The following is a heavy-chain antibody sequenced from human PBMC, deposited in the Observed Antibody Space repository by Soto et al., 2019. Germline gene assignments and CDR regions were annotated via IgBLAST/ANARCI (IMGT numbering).Heavy chain of an antibody. D-gene: IGHD5-12*01. Sequence: EVQLLESGGGFVQPGGSLRLSCAASGFIFSNYAMTWVRQAPGEGLEWVSGITSTGSSTYYADSVKGRFTISRDNSKNTLFLQINSLRAVDTAVYYCAKGAKGYVVSSLDFWGQGTLVSVSS. J-gene: IGHJ4*02. CDR1: GFIFSNYA. CDR3: AKGAKGYVVSSLDF. V-gene: IGHV3-23*01. CDR2: ITSTGSST.